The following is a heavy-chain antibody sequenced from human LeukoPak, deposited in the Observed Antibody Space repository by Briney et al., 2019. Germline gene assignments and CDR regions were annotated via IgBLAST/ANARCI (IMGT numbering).Heavy chain of an antibody. Sequence: GGSLRLSCAASGFTFSSYGMHWVRQAPGKGLEWVAFIRYDGSNKYYADSVKGRFTISRDNSKNTLYLQMNSLRAEDTAVYYCAAPGTSAAPPTYYYMDVWGKGTTVTVSS. CDR1: GFTFSSYG. CDR3: AAPGTSAAPPTYYYMDV. CDR2: IRYDGSNK. V-gene: IGHV3-30*02. D-gene: IGHD2-2*01. J-gene: IGHJ6*03.